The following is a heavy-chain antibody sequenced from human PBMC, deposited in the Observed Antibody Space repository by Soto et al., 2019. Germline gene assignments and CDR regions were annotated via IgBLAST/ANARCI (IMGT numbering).Heavy chain of an antibody. J-gene: IGHJ4*02. V-gene: IGHV1-18*04. D-gene: IGHD1-1*01. Sequence: ASVKVSCKASGYTFTSYGFNWVRQAPGQGLEWMGWISAYNDNTNYAQKLQGRVTMTIDTSTSTGYMELRGLRSDDTAVYYCARGQLQSDFDYWGQGTMVTVSA. CDR2: ISAYNDNT. CDR1: GYTFTSYG. CDR3: ARGQLQSDFDY.